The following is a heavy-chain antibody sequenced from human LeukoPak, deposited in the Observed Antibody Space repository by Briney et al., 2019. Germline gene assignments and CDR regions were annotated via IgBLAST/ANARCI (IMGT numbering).Heavy chain of an antibody. CDR3: AKEAHIAVAGTEYYYYGMDV. Sequence: ASVKVSCKASGYTFTSYGISWVRQAPGQGLEWMGWISAYNGNTNYAQKLQGRVTMTTDTSTSTAYMELRSLRSDDTAVYYCAKEAHIAVAGTEYYYYGMDVWGQGTTVTVSS. CDR2: ISAYNGNT. V-gene: IGHV1-18*01. J-gene: IGHJ6*02. D-gene: IGHD6-19*01. CDR1: GYTFTSYG.